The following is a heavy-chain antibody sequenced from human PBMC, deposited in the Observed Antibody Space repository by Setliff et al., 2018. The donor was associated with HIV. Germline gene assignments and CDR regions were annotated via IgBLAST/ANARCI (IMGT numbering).Heavy chain of an antibody. CDR3: TRPHQDWNDFHFDY. D-gene: IGHD1-1*01. V-gene: IGHV3-21*01. Sequence: PGGSLRLSCAASGFTFSSYNMNWVRQAPGKGLEWVSSISSSSSYIYYADSVKGRFTISRDNAKNTLYLQMNSLRAEDTAVYYCTRPHQDWNDFHFDYWGQGSLVTVSS. CDR1: GFTFSSYN. J-gene: IGHJ4*02. CDR2: ISSSSSYI.